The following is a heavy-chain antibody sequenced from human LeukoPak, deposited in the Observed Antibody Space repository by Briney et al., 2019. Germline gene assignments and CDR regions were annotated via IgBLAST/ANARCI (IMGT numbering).Heavy chain of an antibody. CDR2: IYTSGST. D-gene: IGHD6-13*01. CDR1: GGSISSSSYY. J-gene: IGHJ4*02. Sequence: SETLSLTCTVSGGSISSSSYYWGWIRQPPGKGLEWIGRIYTSGSTNYNPSLKSRVTMSVDTSKNQFSLKLSSVTAADTAVYYCARQEPLLYSSSPSYFDYWGQGTLVTVSS. V-gene: IGHV4-39*07. CDR3: ARQEPLLYSSSPSYFDY.